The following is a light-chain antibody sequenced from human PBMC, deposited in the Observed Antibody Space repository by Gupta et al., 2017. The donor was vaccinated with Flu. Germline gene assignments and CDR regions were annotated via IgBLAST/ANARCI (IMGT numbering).Light chain of an antibody. CDR2: LGS. Sequence: DIVLTPSPLSLPVTPGEPASISCRSSQSLLHSNGYNYLDWYLQKPGQSPQLLIYLGSNRASGVPDRCSGSGSGTDFTLKVSRVDADYVGVYYCRQALTIGGGTKVEIK. CDR1: QSLLHSNGYNY. J-gene: IGKJ4*01. V-gene: IGKV2-28*01. CDR3: RQALT.